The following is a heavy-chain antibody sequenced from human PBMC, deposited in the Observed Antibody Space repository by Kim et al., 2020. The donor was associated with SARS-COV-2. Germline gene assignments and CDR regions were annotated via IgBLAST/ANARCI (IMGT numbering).Heavy chain of an antibody. V-gene: IGHV3-21*01. CDR3: ARVESEYSSSWQYYYYYYGMAV. CDR2: ISSSSSYI. CDR1: GFTFSSYS. J-gene: IGHJ6*02. Sequence: GGSLRLSCAASGFTFSSYSMNWVRQAPGKGLEWVSSISSSSSYIYYADPVKGRFTISRDNAKNSLYLQMNSLRAEDTAVYYCARVESEYSSSWQYYYYYYGMAVWGQGTTVTVSS. D-gene: IGHD6-13*01.